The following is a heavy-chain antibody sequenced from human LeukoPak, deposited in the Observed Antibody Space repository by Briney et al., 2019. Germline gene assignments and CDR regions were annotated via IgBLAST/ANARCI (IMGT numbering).Heavy chain of an antibody. Sequence: GASVKVSCKAFGYTFTSYGISWVRQAPGQGLEWMGWISAYNGHTNYAQKLQGRVTLTTDTSTSTAYMELRSLRSDDTAVYYCARDRSFYYESSGYYSPLGYWGQGTLVTVSS. V-gene: IGHV1-18*01. CDR3: ARDRSFYYESSGYYSPLGY. CDR2: ISAYNGHT. CDR1: GYTFTSYG. J-gene: IGHJ4*02. D-gene: IGHD3-22*01.